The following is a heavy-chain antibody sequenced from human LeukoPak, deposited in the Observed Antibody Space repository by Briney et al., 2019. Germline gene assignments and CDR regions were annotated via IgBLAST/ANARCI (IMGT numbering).Heavy chain of an antibody. CDR3: ASTYYYDSSGYYRTINWFDP. CDR1: GGSFSGYY. J-gene: IGHJ5*02. Sequence: SETLSLTCAVYGGSFSGYYWSWIRQPPGKGLEWIGEINHSGSTNYNPSLKSRVTISVDTSKNQFSLKLSSVTAADTAVYYCASTYYYDSSGYYRTINWFDPWGQGTLVTVSS. V-gene: IGHV4-34*01. D-gene: IGHD3-22*01. CDR2: INHSGST.